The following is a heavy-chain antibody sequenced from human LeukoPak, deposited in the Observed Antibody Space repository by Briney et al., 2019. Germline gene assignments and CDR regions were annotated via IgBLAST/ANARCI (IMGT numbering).Heavy chain of an antibody. CDR2: IYSGCST. Sequence: GGSLRLSCAASGFTVRSIYMSWVRQAPGKGLGWVSVIYSGCSTHYADSVKGRFPISRHNAKNTLYLQMNSLRAEDTAVYYCARVWHDAFDIWGQGTMVTVSS. J-gene: IGHJ3*02. CDR1: GFTVRSIY. V-gene: IGHV3-53*01. CDR3: ARVWHDAFDI. D-gene: IGHD3-10*01.